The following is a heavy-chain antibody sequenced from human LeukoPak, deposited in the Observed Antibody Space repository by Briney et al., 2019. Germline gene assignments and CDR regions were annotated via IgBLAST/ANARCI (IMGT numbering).Heavy chain of an antibody. CDR2: INSDGSST. J-gene: IGHJ4*02. D-gene: IGHD1-14*01. Sequence: GGSLRLSCAASGLTFSSSWMHWVRQAPGNGLVWVSSINSDGSSTRYADSVKGRFTISRDNAKDTLYLQMNSLRAEDTAVYYCARLPTGSPLHYWGQGTLVTVSS. CDR1: GLTFSSSW. CDR3: ARLPTGSPLHY. V-gene: IGHV3-74*01.